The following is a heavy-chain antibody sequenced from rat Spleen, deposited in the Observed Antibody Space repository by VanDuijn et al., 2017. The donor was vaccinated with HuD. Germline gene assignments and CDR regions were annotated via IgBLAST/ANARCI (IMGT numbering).Heavy chain of an antibody. J-gene: IGHJ4*01. Sequence: EVQLVESDGGLVQPGRSLKLSCAASGFTFSDYGVAWVRQAPTTGLEWVAPISYGDSSGHSGTYYRDSVKGRFTISRDNAKNTQYLQMDSLRSEDTATYYCARHDSSYGVMDAWGQGASVTVSS. CDR2: ISYGDSSGHSGT. D-gene: IGHD1-2*01. CDR3: ARHDSSYGVMDA. V-gene: IGHV5-29*01. CDR1: GFTFSDYG.